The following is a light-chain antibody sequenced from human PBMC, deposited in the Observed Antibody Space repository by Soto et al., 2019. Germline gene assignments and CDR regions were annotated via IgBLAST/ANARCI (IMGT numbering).Light chain of an antibody. Sequence: EIVMTQSPATLSVSPGERATLSCRASQSISSNLAWYQQKPGQAPRLLMFRTSSRATGIPARFSGSGSGTDFTLTISSLEAEDFALYYCQLRSNWPPALTFGGGTKVDIK. CDR1: QSISSN. CDR2: RTS. J-gene: IGKJ4*01. V-gene: IGKV3-11*01. CDR3: QLRSNWPPALT.